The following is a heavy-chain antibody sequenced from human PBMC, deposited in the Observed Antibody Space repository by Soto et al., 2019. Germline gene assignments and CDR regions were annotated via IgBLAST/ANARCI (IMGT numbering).Heavy chain of an antibody. CDR2: IFHSGNT. J-gene: IGHJ6*02. D-gene: IGHD2-15*01. CDR1: GYSISSGYY. Sequence: SETLSLTCVVSGYSISSGYYWGWIRQPPGKGLEWIGSIFHSGNTYYNPSLKSRVTISLDTSKNQFSLNLSSVTAADTAVYYCAWYCTGGSCYSSYHYGIDVWGQGTTVTVSS. CDR3: AWYCTGGSCYSSYHYGIDV. V-gene: IGHV4-38-2*01.